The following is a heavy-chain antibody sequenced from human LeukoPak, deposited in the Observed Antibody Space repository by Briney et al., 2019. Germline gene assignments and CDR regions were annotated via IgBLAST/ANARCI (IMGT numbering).Heavy chain of an antibody. CDR3: AREFSLYCGGDCYSDY. CDR1: GFTFSSYE. J-gene: IGHJ4*02. CDR2: ISSSGSTI. D-gene: IGHD2-21*02. Sequence: GGSLRLSCAASGFTFSSYEMNWVRQAPGKGLEWVSYISSSGSTIYYADSVKGRFTIPRDNAKNSLYLQMNSLRAEDTAVYYCAREFSLYCGGDCYSDYWGQGTLVTVSS. V-gene: IGHV3-48*03.